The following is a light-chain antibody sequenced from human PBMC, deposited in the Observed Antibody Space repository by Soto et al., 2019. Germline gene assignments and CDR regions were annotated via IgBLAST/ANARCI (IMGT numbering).Light chain of an antibody. CDR3: RSYTSSSILV. V-gene: IGLV2-14*01. Sequence: QSALTQPASVSGSPGQSITISCTGTSSDVGGYNYVSWYQQHPGKAPKLIIYEVNNRPSGVSNRFSGSKSGNTASLTISGLQAEDEADYYCRSYTSSSILVFGGGTKLTVL. CDR1: SSDVGGYNY. CDR2: EVN. J-gene: IGLJ2*01.